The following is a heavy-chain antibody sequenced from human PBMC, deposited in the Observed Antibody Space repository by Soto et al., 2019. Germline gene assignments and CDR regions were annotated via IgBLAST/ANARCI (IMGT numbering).Heavy chain of an antibody. CDR1: GGSISSYY. CDR3: ASTYYNASSGPFDY. Sequence: SETLSLTCTVSGGSISSYYWSWIRQPPGKGLEWIGYIYYSGSTNYNPSLKSRVTISVDTSKNQFSLKLSSVAAADTAVYYCASTYYNASSGPFDYWGQGTLVTVSS. V-gene: IGHV4-59*12. CDR2: IYYSGST. D-gene: IGHD3-22*01. J-gene: IGHJ4*02.